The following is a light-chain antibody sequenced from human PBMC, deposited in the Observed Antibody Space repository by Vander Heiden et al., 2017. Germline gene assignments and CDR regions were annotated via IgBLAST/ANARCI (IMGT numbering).Light chain of an antibody. CDR2: WAS. J-gene: IGKJ1*01. CDR3: QQYYNIPRT. V-gene: IGKV4-1*01. CDR1: QSVLSSSNKNNY. Sequence: DIVMTQSPDLLAVGLGERPTINCKSTQSVLSSSNKNNYLTWFQQKPGQPPKLLIYWASTRESGVPDRFSGSGSGTDFTLTISSLQAEDVAVYYCQQYYNIPRTFGQGTKVEIK.